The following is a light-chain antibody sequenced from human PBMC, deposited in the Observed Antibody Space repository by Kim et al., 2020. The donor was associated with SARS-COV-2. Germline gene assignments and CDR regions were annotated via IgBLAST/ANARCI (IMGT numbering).Light chain of an antibody. CDR2: AAS. V-gene: IGKV1-5*01. CDR3: QQYNSYSGT. CDR1: QSIRRW. Sequence: ASVGDTVTITCRASQSIRRWLAWYQQKPRKAPKLLIYAASTLQSGVPSRFSGSGSGTEFTLTISSLQPDDFATYYCQQYNSYSGTFGQGTKVDIK. J-gene: IGKJ1*01.